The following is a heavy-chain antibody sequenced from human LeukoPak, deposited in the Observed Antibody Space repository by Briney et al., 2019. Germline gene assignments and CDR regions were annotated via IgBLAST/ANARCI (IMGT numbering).Heavy chain of an antibody. J-gene: IGHJ3*02. CDR3: GRIITWAFDI. CDR2: IYYTGYT. CDR1: GASTSSSSYY. V-gene: IGHV4-39*01. D-gene: IGHD3-22*01. Sequence: PSETLSLTCTVSGASTSSSSYYWGWIRQPPEKGLEWIGSIYYTGYTYYNPSLKSRVTISVDTSKNQFSLKLSSVTAADTAVYYCGRIITWAFDIWGQGTMVTVSS.